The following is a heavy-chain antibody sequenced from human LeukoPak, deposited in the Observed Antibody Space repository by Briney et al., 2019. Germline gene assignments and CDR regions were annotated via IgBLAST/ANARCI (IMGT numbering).Heavy chain of an antibody. CDR3: AREYGGYAHGFDY. CDR2: ITPIFGTA. V-gene: IGHV1-69*13. CDR1: GGSFSTYA. Sequence: SVKVSCKASGGSFSTYAISWVRQAPGQGLEWMGGITPIFGTARYAQKFQGRVTITADESTSTAYMELSSLRSEDTAVYYCAREYGGYAHGFDYWGQGTLVTVSS. J-gene: IGHJ4*02. D-gene: IGHD5-12*01.